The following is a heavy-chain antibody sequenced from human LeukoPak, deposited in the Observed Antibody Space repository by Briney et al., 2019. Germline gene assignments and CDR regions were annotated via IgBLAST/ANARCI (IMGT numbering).Heavy chain of an antibody. CDR3: ARDLMDYDVSTGLHHYYMDV. D-gene: IGHD3-9*01. CDR2: INGDGSNI. V-gene: IGHV3-74*01. J-gene: IGHJ6*02. CDR1: GFTFSSYW. Sequence: GGSLRLSCVASGFTFSSYWMHWVRQDPRKGLVWVSRINGDGSNINYADSVRGRFTISRDNAKNTLYLQMNTLRVEDTAVYYCARDLMDYDVSTGLHHYYMDVWGQGTTITVSS.